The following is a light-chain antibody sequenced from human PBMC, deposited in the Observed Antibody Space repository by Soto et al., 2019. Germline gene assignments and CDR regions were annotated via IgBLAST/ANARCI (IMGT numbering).Light chain of an antibody. CDR3: ATWDDSLNGDVV. Sequence: QPVLTQPPSVSGSPGQRVTIFCSGTSSNIGRKTVNWFQQLPGTAPTLLIFQNDQRPSGVPDRFSGSKSGSSASLAITGLQAEDEADYYCATWDDSLNGDVVFGGGTKLTVL. CDR1: SSNIGRKT. J-gene: IGLJ2*01. CDR2: QND. V-gene: IGLV1-44*01.